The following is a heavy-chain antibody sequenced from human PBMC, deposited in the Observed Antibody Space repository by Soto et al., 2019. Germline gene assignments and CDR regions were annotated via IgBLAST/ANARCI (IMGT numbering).Heavy chain of an antibody. V-gene: IGHV1-18*04. CDR1: GYTFTSYG. CDR3: ARSSFLVGATRGAAAFDI. CDR2: ISAYNGNT. J-gene: IGHJ3*02. D-gene: IGHD1-26*01. Sequence: SVKVSCKASGYTFTSYGISWVRQAPGQGLEWMGWISAYNGNTNYAQKLQGRVTMTTDTSTSTAYMELRSLRSDDTAVYYCARSSFLVGATRGAAAFDIWGQGTVVTVSS.